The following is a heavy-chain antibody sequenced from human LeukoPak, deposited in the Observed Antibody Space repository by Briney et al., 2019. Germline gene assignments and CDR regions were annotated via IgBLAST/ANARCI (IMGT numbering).Heavy chain of an antibody. V-gene: IGHV1-24*01. CDR1: GYTLTELS. J-gene: IGHJ6*03. CDR2: FDPEDGET. CDR3: ATSTPLYYYYYMDV. Sequence: ASVKVSCKVSGYTLTELSMHWVRQALGKGLEWMGGFDPEDGETIYAQKFQGRVTMTEDTSTDTAYMELSSLRSEDTAVYYCATSTPLYYYYYMDVWGKGTTVTVSS.